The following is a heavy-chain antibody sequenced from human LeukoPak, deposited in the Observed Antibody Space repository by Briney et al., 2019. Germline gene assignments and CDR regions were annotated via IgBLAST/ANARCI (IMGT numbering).Heavy chain of an antibody. CDR1: GFTFRTYG. J-gene: IGHJ4*02. Sequence: GGSLRLSCAASGFTFRTYGMNWVRQAPGKGLEWVSYISSSSSTIYYADSVKGRFTISRDNAKNSLYLQMNSLRAEDTAVYYCARDNTGGKSSSTDYWGQGTLVTVSS. CDR2: ISSSSSTI. V-gene: IGHV3-48*01. CDR3: ARDNTGGKSSSTDY. D-gene: IGHD6-13*01.